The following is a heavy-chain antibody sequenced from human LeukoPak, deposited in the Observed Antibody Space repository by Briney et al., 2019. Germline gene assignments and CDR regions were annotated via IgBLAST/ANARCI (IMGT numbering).Heavy chain of an antibody. CDR1: GFTFNYFE. CDR3: VRGGGPSYKYNAFDI. Sequence: GGSLRLSCDAYGFTFNYFEMNWVRQAPGKGLDWVSYISNSGSTIDYADSVKGRFTISRDNAKNSLYLQMSSLRAEDTAVYYCVRGGGPSYKYNAFDIWGQGTVVTVSS. V-gene: IGHV3-48*03. D-gene: IGHD2-15*01. CDR2: ISNSGSTI. J-gene: IGHJ3*02.